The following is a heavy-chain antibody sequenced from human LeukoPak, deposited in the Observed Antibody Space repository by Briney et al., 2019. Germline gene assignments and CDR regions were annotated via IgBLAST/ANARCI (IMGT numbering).Heavy chain of an antibody. D-gene: IGHD1-26*01. CDR2: IIPIFGTA. J-gene: IGHJ4*02. Sequence: ASVKVSCKASGGTFSSYATSWVRQAPGQGLEWMGGIIPIFGTANYAQKFQGRVTITADESTSTAYMELSSLRSEDTAVYYCARGTHSGSYFPLDYWGQGTLVTVSS. V-gene: IGHV1-69*13. CDR3: ARGTHSGSYFPLDY. CDR1: GGTFSSYA.